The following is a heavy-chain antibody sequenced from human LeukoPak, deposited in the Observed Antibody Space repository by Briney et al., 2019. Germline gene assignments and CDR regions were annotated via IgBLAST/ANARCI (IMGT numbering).Heavy chain of an antibody. V-gene: IGHV4-39*01. D-gene: IGHD3-9*01. Sequence: SETLSLTCTVSGGSISSSSYYWGWIRQPPGKGLEWIGSIYYSGSTYYNPSLKSRVTISVDTSKNQFSLKLSYVTAADTAVYYCARGGRYFDWLLSFDYWGQGTLVTVSS. CDR1: GGSISSSSYY. CDR3: ARGGRYFDWLLSFDY. CDR2: IYYSGST. J-gene: IGHJ4*02.